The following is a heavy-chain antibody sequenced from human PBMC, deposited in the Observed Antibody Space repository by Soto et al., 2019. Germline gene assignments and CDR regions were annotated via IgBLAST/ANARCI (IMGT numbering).Heavy chain of an antibody. CDR2: IRRNSINI. Sequence: EVQLVEVGGGLEQPGRSLRLSCAASGFNFDDYAMHWVRQTPGKGPEWDSGIRRNSINIDYAVSVKGRFTISRDNAKNVLYLQMNSLRAEDTALYYCAASRSYCLVYCGQGTLVTVSS. D-gene: IGHD3-10*01. CDR1: GFNFDDYA. CDR3: AASRSYCLVY. J-gene: IGHJ4*02. V-gene: IGHV3-9*01.